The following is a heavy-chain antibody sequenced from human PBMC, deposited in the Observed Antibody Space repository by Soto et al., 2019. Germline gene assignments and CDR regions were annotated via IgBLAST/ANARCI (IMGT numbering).Heavy chain of an antibody. V-gene: IGHV3-30-3*01. CDR1: GFTFSSYA. D-gene: IGHD6-19*01. CDR2: ISYDGSNK. Sequence: QVQLVESGGGVVQPGRSLRLSCAASGFTFSSYAMHWVRQAPGKGLEWVAVISYDGSNKYYADSVKGRFTISRDNSKNTLYLQMNSLRAEDTAVYYCAREPYRGGWPIHFDYWGQGTLVTVSS. CDR3: AREPYRGGWPIHFDY. J-gene: IGHJ4*02.